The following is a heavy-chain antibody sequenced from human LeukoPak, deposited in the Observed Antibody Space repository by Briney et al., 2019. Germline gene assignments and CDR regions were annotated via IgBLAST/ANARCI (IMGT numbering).Heavy chain of an antibody. V-gene: IGHV3-74*01. CDR2: ISPDGSTT. J-gene: IGHJ4*02. Sequence: GGSLRLSCAASGFTFRTYWMHWVRQPPGKGLVWVSRISPDGSTTTYADSVKGRFTISRDNSKNTVFLQMDSLGVDDTAMYYCARVWSEFDYWGQGALVTVSS. CDR1: GFTFRTYW. D-gene: IGHD3-16*01. CDR3: ARVWSEFDY.